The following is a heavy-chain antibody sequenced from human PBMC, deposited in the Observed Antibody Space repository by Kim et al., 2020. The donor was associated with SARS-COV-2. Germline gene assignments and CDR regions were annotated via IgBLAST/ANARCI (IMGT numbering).Heavy chain of an antibody. CDR2: INAGNGNT. CDR1: GYTFTSYA. D-gene: IGHD4-4*01. Sequence: ASVKVSCKASGYTFTSYAMHWVRQAPGQRLEWMGWINAGNGNTKYSQKFQGRVTITRDTSASTAYMELSSLRSEDTAVYYCARMTTVTAHYYYYGMDVWGQGTTGTVSS. CDR3: ARMTTVTAHYYYYGMDV. V-gene: IGHV1-3*01. J-gene: IGHJ6*02.